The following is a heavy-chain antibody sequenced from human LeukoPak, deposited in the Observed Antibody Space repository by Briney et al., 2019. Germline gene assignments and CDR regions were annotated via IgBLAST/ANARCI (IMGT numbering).Heavy chain of an antibody. Sequence: GGSLRLSCAASGFTFSSYSMNWVRQAPGKGLEWVSSISSSSSYIYYADSVKGRFTISRDNAKNSLYLQMNSLRAEDTAVYYCARPRRYSYYFDYWGQGTLVTVSS. CDR2: ISSSSSYI. J-gene: IGHJ4*02. CDR3: ARPRRYSYYFDY. D-gene: IGHD5-18*01. V-gene: IGHV3-21*01. CDR1: GFTFSSYS.